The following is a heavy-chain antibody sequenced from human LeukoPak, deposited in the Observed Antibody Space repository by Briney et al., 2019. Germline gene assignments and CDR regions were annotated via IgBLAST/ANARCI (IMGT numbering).Heavy chain of an antibody. J-gene: IGHJ4*02. Sequence: GGSLRLSCAASGFTLSSYSMNWVRQAPGKGLEWVSYISSSSTNIYYADSVKVRFTISRDNARNSLYLQMNRLRAEDTAIYYCARSEHSSSSLDYWGQGTLVSVSS. D-gene: IGHD6-6*01. CDR3: ARSEHSSSSLDY. CDR1: GFTLSSYS. V-gene: IGHV3-21*01. CDR2: ISSSSTNI.